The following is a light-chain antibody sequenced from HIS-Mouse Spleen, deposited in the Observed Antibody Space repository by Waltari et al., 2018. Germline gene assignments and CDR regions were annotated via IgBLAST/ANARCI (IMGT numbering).Light chain of an antibody. CDR2: DES. CDR3: QQRSNWPPYT. V-gene: IGKV3-11*02. Sequence: EIVLTQSPATLSLSPGERATLSCMASESVSSYLAWYQQKPGQAPRLLIYDESKSATGIPDRFSGSGSARDFTLTISSLEPEDFAVYYWQQRSNWPPYTFGQGTKLEIQ. CDR1: ESVSSY. J-gene: IGKJ2*01.